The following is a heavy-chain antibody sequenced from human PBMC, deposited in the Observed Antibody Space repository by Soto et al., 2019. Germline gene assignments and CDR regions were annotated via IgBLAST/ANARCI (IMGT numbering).Heavy chain of an antibody. V-gene: IGHV1-2*02. J-gene: IGHJ5*02. CDR3: AKDLTRQLAYWLDP. Sequence: QVQLVQSGAAVKKPGASVKVSCKASGFSFTGYYIHWLRQAPGQGLEWMGWINAHSGGTEYAQKVQGRVTLASDTSIATADLTLTSLTSDDTALYYCAKDLTRQLAYWLDPWGQGTQVTVSS. CDR2: INAHSGGT. D-gene: IGHD6-6*01. CDR1: GFSFTGYY.